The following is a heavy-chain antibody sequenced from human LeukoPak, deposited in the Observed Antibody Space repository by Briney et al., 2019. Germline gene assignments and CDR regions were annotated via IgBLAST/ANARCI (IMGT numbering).Heavy chain of an antibody. CDR2: IIPNSGAT. CDR3: TREDY. J-gene: IGHJ4*02. CDR1: GYTFTTYG. V-gene: IGHV1-2*02. Sequence: ASVKVSCKASGYTFTTYGINWVRQAPGQGLEWMGWIIPNSGATTYAQKFQGRVAMTRDTSISTAFMELSSLRSDDTAVYYCTREDYWGQGTPVTVSS.